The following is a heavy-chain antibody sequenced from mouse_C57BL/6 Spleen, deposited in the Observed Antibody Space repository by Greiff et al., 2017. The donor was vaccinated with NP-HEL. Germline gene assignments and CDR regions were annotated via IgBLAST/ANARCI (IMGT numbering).Heavy chain of an antibody. D-gene: IGHD4-1*01. V-gene: IGHV1-7*01. CDR2: INPSSGYT. Sequence: QVQLQQSGAELAKPGASVKLSCTASGYTFTSYWMHWVKQRPGQGLEWIGYINPSSGYTKYNQKFKGKATLTADKSSSTAYMQLSSLTYEDSAVYYCARGTLTGRHTMDYWGQGTTVTVSS. J-gene: IGHJ4*01. CDR1: GYTFTSYW. CDR3: ARGTLTGRHTMDY.